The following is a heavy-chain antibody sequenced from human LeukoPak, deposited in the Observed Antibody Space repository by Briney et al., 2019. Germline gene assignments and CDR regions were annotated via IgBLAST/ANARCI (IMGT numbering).Heavy chain of an antibody. Sequence: GGSLRLSCAASGFTFSSYSMNWVRQAPGKGLEWVSYISSSSSTIYYADSVKGRFTISRDNAKNSLYLQMNSLRAEDTAVYYCARDASTSGWYTSNNGDYYGMDVWGQGTTVIVSS. V-gene: IGHV3-48*01. CDR3: ARDASTSGWYTSNNGDYYGMDV. J-gene: IGHJ6*02. CDR2: ISSSSSTI. CDR1: GFTFSSYS. D-gene: IGHD6-19*01.